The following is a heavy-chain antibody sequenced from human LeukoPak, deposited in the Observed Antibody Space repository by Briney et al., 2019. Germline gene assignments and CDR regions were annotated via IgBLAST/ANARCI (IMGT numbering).Heavy chain of an antibody. D-gene: IGHD1-26*01. CDR2: IYPGDSDT. Sequence: GESLKISCKASGYSFISYWIDWVRQVPGKGLEWMGIIYPGDSDTRYSPSFQGQVTISADKSIFTAYLQRSSLKASDTAMYYCTRRGTYYRGGDYWGQGTLVTVSS. CDR3: TRRGTYYRGGDY. V-gene: IGHV5-51*01. CDR1: GYSFISYW. J-gene: IGHJ4*02.